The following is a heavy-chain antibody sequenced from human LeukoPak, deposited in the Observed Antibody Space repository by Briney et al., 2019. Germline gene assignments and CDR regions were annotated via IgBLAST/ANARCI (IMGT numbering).Heavy chain of an antibody. CDR2: ISSSSSYI. CDR3: ARDCSGGRCYSAFVLRDAFDI. J-gene: IGHJ3*02. Sequence: PGGSLRLSCAASGFTFSSYSMNWVRQAPGKGLEWVSSISSSSSYIYYADSVKGRFTISRDNAKNSLYLQMNSLRAEDTAVYYCARDCSGGRCYSAFVLRDAFDIWGQGTMVTVSS. V-gene: IGHV3-21*01. D-gene: IGHD2-15*01. CDR1: GFTFSSYS.